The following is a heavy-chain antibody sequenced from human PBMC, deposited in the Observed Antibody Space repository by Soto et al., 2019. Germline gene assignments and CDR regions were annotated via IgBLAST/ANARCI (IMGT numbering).Heavy chain of an antibody. CDR3: ARTVVVTESSSPYYYYGMDV. Sequence: EVQLVESGGGLVKPGGSLRLSCAASGFTFSSYSMNWVRQAPGKGLEWVSSISSSSSYIYYADSVKGRFTISRDNAKNSLYLQMNSLRAEDTAVYYCARTVVVTESSSPYYYYGMDVWGQGTTVTVSS. CDR1: GFTFSSYS. D-gene: IGHD2-21*02. V-gene: IGHV3-21*01. CDR2: ISSSSSYI. J-gene: IGHJ6*02.